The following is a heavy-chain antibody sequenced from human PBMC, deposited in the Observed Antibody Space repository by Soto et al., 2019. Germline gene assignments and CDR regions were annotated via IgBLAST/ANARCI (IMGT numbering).Heavy chain of an antibody. Sequence: EVQLMESGGGSVQPGGSLRLSCAASGFTFSTYWMDWVRQTPGKGLEWVANINQDGSEKNYVDSVKGRFTIYRDNAKNSLYLQMSSLTAEDSALYYCSRSLNSWGQGTLVTVSS. V-gene: IGHV3-7*01. CDR3: SRSLNS. CDR2: INQDGSEK. J-gene: IGHJ4*02. CDR1: GFTFSTYW.